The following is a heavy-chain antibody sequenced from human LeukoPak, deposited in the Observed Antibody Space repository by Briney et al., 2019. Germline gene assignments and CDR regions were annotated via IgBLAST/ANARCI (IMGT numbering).Heavy chain of an antibody. CDR3: MAVAVTGC. CDR2: ISYDGSNK. CDR1: GITFSSSA. V-gene: IGHV3-30*14. Sequence: PGRSLRLSCAASGITFSSSAMHWVHQAPGKGLEWVAVISYDGSNKYYADSVKGRFTISRDHSQKTVYLQMNSLRAEDTAVYYCMAVAVTGCWGQGTLVTVSS. D-gene: IGHD6-19*01. J-gene: IGHJ4*02.